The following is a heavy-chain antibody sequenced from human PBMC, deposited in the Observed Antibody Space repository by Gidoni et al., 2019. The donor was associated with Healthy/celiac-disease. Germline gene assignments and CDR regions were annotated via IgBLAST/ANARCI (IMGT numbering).Heavy chain of an antibody. J-gene: IGHJ3*02. V-gene: IGHV4-34*01. D-gene: IGHD3-10*01. Sequence: QVQLQQWGAGLLKPSETLSLTCAVYGGSFSGYYWSWIRQPPGKGLEWIGEINHSGSTNYNPSLKSRVTISVDTSKNQFSLKLSSVTAADTAVYYCARGRPKRGRAFDIWGQGTMVTVPS. CDR2: INHSGST. CDR3: ARGRPKRGRAFDI. CDR1: GGSFSGYY.